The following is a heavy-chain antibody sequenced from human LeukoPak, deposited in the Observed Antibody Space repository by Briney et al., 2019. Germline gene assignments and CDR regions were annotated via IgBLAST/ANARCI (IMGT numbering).Heavy chain of an antibody. CDR2: IYTSGST. D-gene: IGHD2-2*01. V-gene: IGHV4-4*07. CDR1: GGSISSYY. J-gene: IGHJ5*02. CDR3: AGEGVEYCSSTSCYLVSRVWFDL. Sequence: SETLSLTCTVSGGSISSYYWSWIRQPAGKGLEWIGRIYTSGSTNYNPSLKSRVTMSVDTSKNQFSLKLSSVTAADTAVYYCAGEGVEYCSSTSCYLVSRVWFDLWGQGTLVTVSS.